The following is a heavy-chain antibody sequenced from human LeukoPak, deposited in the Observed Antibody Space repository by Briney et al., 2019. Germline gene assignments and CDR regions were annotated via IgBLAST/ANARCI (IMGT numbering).Heavy chain of an antibody. CDR3: ARAKVTYYDFWSGYTYYYYMDV. J-gene: IGHJ6*03. CDR2: IKQDGSEK. CDR1: GFTFSSYW. Sequence: GGSLRLSCAASGFTFSSYWMSWVRQAPGKGLEWVANIKQDGSEKYYVDSVKGRFTISRDNAKNSLYLKMNSLRAEDTAVYYCARAKVTYYDFWSGYTYYYYMDVWGKGTTVTASS. V-gene: IGHV3-7*01. D-gene: IGHD3-3*01.